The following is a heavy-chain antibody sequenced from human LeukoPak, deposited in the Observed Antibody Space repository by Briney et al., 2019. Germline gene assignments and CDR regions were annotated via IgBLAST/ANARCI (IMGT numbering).Heavy chain of an antibody. CDR3: ITDGGDDYVWGSPYGRY. D-gene: IGHD3-16*01. CDR1: GFIFSKAW. Sequence: GGSLRLSCAASGFIFSKAWMSWVRQAPGKGLEWVGRIKSKTDGGATDYAAPVKGRFTFSRDDSKSTLYLQMNSLKTEDTGVYYCITDGGDDYVWGSPYGRYWGQGTLVTVSS. V-gene: IGHV3-15*01. CDR2: IKSKTDGGAT. J-gene: IGHJ4*02.